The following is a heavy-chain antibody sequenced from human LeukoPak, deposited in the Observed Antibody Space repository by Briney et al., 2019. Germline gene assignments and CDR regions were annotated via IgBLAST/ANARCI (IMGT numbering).Heavy chain of an antibody. CDR2: IYSGGST. D-gene: IGHD6-13*01. CDR3: ARDRRIAAAGTELYGMDV. Sequence: GGSLRLSCAASGFTVSSNYMSWVRQAPGKGLEWVSVIYSGGSTYYADSVKSRFTISRHNSKNTLYLQMNSLRAEDTAVYYCARDRRIAAAGTELYGMDVWGQGTTVTVSS. J-gene: IGHJ6*02. V-gene: IGHV3-53*04. CDR1: GFTVSSNY.